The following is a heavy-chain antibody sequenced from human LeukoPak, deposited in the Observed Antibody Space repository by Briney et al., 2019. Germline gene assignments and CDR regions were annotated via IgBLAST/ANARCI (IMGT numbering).Heavy chain of an antibody. V-gene: IGHV1-2*02. CDR1: GFTSTNHY. CDR2: IGPHSTFT. Sequence: GASVKVSCKSSGFTSTNHYIHWGRQGPGQGLEWMGYIGPHSTFTSSPQAFQGRVTMTRDASMSTAYLELTRLTSDDTAVYYCVREGEGPLSKDFDYWGQGTLVTVSS. CDR3: VREGEGPLSKDFDY. D-gene: IGHD2/OR15-2a*01. J-gene: IGHJ4*02.